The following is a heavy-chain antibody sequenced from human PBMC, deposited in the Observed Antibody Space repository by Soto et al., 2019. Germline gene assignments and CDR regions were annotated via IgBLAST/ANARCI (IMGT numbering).Heavy chain of an antibody. CDR1: GGPFSSYS. CDR3: ARDGGRHSGGIDY. Sequence: SVKVSCKASGGPFSSYSINWVRQAPGQGLEWMGEIIPIFGTANYAQKFQGRVTITADESTSTAYMELSSLRSEDTAVYYCARDGGRHSGGIDYWGQGTLVTVSS. J-gene: IGHJ4*02. D-gene: IGHD1-26*01. CDR2: IIPIFGTA. V-gene: IGHV1-69*13.